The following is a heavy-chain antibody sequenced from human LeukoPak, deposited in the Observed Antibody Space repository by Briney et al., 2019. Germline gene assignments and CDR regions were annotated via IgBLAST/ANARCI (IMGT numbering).Heavy chain of an antibody. D-gene: IGHD6-19*01. Sequence: GESLKISCKGSGYSFASYSIGWVRQLPGKGLEWMGIIYPGDSDTRYSPSFQGQVTISADKSISTAYLQWSSLKASDTAMYYCARQGAVAGTEPNAFDIWGQGTMVTVSS. CDR1: GYSFASYS. V-gene: IGHV5-51*01. J-gene: IGHJ3*02. CDR2: IYPGDSDT. CDR3: ARQGAVAGTEPNAFDI.